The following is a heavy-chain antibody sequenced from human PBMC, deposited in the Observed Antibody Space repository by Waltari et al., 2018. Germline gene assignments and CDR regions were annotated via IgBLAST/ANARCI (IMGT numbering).Heavy chain of an antibody. V-gene: IGHV1-8*01. J-gene: IGHJ6*02. Sequence: VQLVQSGAEVTKPGASVKVSCKASGYTFNRHDTNWVRMATGQGLEWMGWMNPGSGNTGYAQNLQGRVIMTRDTSISTAYMEVSDLRSEDTAVYYCTRGALNRRRSYGGYYYNGLDVWGQGTRVTVSS. CDR3: TRGALNRRRSYGGYYYNGLDV. D-gene: IGHD2-15*01. CDR2: MNPGSGNT. CDR1: GYTFNRHD.